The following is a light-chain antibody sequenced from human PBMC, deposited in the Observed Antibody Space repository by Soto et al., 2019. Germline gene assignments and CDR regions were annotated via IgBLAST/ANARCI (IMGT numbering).Light chain of an antibody. J-gene: IGLJ1*01. V-gene: IGLV2-14*01. CDR1: SSDVGGYNF. CDR3: SSYTSSSTGV. Sequence: QSVLTQPASVSGSPGQSITISCTGTSSDVGGYNFVSWYQQHPGKAPKLMIYDVSNRPSGVSNRFSGSKSGNTASLTISGLQAEDEADYYCSSYTSSSTGVFGTGTKDRP. CDR2: DVS.